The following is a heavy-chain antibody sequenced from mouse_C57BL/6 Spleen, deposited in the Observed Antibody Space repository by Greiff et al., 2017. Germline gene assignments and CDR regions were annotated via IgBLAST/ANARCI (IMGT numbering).Heavy chain of an antibody. CDR1: GYAFSSSW. CDR2: IYPGDGDT. D-gene: IGHD1-1*01. CDR3: GRRDYGSGGFAY. Sequence: QVQLQQSGPELVKPGASVKISCKASGYAFSSSWMNWVKQRPGKVLEWIGRIYPGDGDTNYNGKFKGKATLTVDKSSITAYMQLSSLTSEGFAVYFCGRRDYGSGGFAYWGQGTLVTVSA. J-gene: IGHJ3*01. V-gene: IGHV1-82*01.